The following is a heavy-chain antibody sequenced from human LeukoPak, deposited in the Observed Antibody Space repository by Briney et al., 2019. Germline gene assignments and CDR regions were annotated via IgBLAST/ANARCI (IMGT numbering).Heavy chain of an antibody. Sequence: SETLSLTCTVSGGSISSYYWGWIRQPPGKGLEWIGSIYYSGSTYYNPSLKSRVTISVDTSKNQFSLKLSSVTAADTAVYYCAREGAQWLATRLDYWGQGTLVTVSS. J-gene: IGHJ4*02. CDR3: AREGAQWLATRLDY. CDR1: GGSISSYY. CDR2: IYYSGST. D-gene: IGHD6-19*01. V-gene: IGHV4-39*07.